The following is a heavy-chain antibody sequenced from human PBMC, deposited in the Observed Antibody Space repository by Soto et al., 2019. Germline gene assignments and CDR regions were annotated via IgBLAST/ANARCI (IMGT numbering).Heavy chain of an antibody. CDR2: ICYDSHTQ. Sequence: GGSRRLSCAPGQFTFRSYGRHWDRQARGKGLQWGAHICYDSHTQYPADSVKGRFTVSRDNAKNTLYLQMSSMSIEDTAVYYCLKDHVVEAQYSGPSEFFSWGLGTLVAVPS. V-gene: IGHV3-30*02. J-gene: IGHJ5*01. D-gene: IGHD2-15*01. CDR3: LKDHVVEAQYSGPSEFFS. CDR1: QFTFRSYG.